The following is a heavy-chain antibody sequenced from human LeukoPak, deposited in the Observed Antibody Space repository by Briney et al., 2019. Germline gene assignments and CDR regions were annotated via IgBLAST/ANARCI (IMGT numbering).Heavy chain of an antibody. Sequence: LAGGSLRLSCAASGFTFSSYEMNWVRQAPGKGLEWVSYISSSGSTIYYADSVKGRFTISRDNAKSSLYLQMNNLRAEDTAVYYCARGPMLRGVVIRRSKSGYFDYWGQGTLVTVSS. V-gene: IGHV3-48*03. CDR2: ISSSGSTI. J-gene: IGHJ4*02. D-gene: IGHD3-10*01. CDR3: ARGPMLRGVVIRRSKSGYFDY. CDR1: GFTFSSYE.